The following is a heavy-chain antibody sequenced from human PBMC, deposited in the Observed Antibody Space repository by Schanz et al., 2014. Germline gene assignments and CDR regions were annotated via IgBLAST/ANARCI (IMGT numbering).Heavy chain of an antibody. J-gene: IGHJ6*02. CDR3: ARAKRFGDMDV. CDR1: GYTFSSYG. D-gene: IGHD3-10*01. CDR2: ISPYNGNT. Sequence: QVQLVQSGAEVKKPGASVKVSCKASGYTFSSYGITWVRQAPGQGLEWMGRISPYNGNTNYAQKLQGRVTMTADTSTSTAYMDLRSLRSDDTAVYYCARAKRFGDMDVWGQGTTVTVSS. V-gene: IGHV1-18*01.